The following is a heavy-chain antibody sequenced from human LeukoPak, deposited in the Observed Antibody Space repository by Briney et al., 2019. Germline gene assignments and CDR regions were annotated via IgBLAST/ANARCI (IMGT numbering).Heavy chain of an antibody. J-gene: IGHJ4*02. CDR1: GGSISSSNW. CDR2: IYHSGST. D-gene: IGHD6-19*01. V-gene: IGHV4-4*02. CDR3: ARDGVGYSSGFFDY. Sequence: SETLSLTCAVSGGSISSSNWGSWVRQPPGKGLEWIGEIYHSGSTNYNPSLKSRVTISVDTSKNQFSLKLSSVTAADTAVYYCARDGVGYSSGFFDYWGQGTLVTVSS.